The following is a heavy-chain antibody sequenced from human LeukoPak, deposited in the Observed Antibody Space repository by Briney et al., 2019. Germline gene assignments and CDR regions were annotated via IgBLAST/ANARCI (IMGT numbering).Heavy chain of an antibody. D-gene: IGHD6-19*01. CDR3: ARHERPSGWHWFDP. Sequence: SETLSLTCSVSDGSITGYYWSWIRQPPGKGLEWIAYVYYTGRTLYNPSLESRVTISVDTSKTQFSLKLTSVTAADTAVYYCARHERPSGWHWFDPWGQGTLVTVSS. CDR2: VYYTGRT. V-gene: IGHV4-59*08. J-gene: IGHJ5*02. CDR1: DGSITGYY.